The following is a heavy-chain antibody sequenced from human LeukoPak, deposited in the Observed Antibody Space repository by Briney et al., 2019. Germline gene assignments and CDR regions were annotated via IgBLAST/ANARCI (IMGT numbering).Heavy chain of an antibody. CDR1: GFTFSSYA. CDR2: ISGSGGST. Sequence: PGGSLRLSCAASGFTFSSYAMSWVRQAPGKGLEWVSGISGSGGSTNYADSVKGRFTISRDNSKNTLYLQINSLRAEDTAVYYCAKAYYDFWSGKDYWGQGTLVTVSS. J-gene: IGHJ4*02. V-gene: IGHV3-23*01. D-gene: IGHD3-3*01. CDR3: AKAYYDFWSGKDY.